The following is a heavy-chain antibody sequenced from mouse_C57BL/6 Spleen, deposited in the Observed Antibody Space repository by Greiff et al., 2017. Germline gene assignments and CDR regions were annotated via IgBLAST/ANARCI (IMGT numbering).Heavy chain of an antibody. V-gene: IGHV1-19*01. CDR3: ARRAGNYFDY. CDR1: GYTFTDYY. CDR2: INPYNGGT. Sequence: EVQLQQSGPVLVKPGASVKMSCKASGYTFTDYYMNWVKQSHGKSLEWIGVINPYNGGTSYNQKFKGKATLTVDKSSSTAYMELNSLTSEDSAVYYCARRAGNYFDYWGQGTTLTVSS. J-gene: IGHJ2*01. D-gene: IGHD3-3*01.